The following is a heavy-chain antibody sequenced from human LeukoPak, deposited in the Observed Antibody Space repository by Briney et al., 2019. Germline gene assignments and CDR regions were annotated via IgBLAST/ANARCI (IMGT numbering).Heavy chain of an antibody. CDR1: GYTFTSYD. J-gene: IGHJ4*02. CDR2: MNPNSGNT. CDR3: ARGTTVTDFDS. Sequence: GSSVKVSCKRSGYTFTSYDINWVRQATRQGLEWMGWMNPNSGNTGYAQKFQGRGTMTRNTSINTAYMELSSLRYEDTAVYYCARGTTVTDFDSWGQGTLVTVSS. D-gene: IGHD4-17*01. V-gene: IGHV1-8*01.